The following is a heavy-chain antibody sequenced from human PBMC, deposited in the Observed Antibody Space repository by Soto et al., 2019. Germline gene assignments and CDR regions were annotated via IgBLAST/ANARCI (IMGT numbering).Heavy chain of an antibody. V-gene: IGHV3-30*04. CDR2: ISFEGSYK. D-gene: IGHD6-13*01. J-gene: IGHJ4*02. CDR1: GFAIRSNA. Sequence: QVQLVESGGGVVQPGRSLRLSCEASGFAIRSNAIHWVRQAPGKGLEWAAVISFEGSYKYYADSVKGRFTVSRDNSKNTVSLQMDSLTGEDSALYYCVRAAGIAAAGSSQGVLWGQGTLVTVSS. CDR3: VRAAGIAAAGSSQGVL.